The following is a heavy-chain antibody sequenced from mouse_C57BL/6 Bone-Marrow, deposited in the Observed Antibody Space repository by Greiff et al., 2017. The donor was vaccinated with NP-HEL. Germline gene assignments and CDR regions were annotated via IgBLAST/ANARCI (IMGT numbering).Heavy chain of an antibody. CDR1: GYTFTSYW. CDR2: IHPSDSDP. D-gene: IGHD2-3*01. CDR3: AREDGYYAGFAY. J-gene: IGHJ3*01. V-gene: IGHV1-74*01. Sequence: QVQLQQPGAELVKPGASVKVSCKASGYTFTSYWMHWVKQRPGQGLEWIGRIHPSDSDPNYNQKFKGKATLTVDKSSSTAYMQLSSLTSEDSAVYYCAREDGYYAGFAYWGQGTLVTVSA.